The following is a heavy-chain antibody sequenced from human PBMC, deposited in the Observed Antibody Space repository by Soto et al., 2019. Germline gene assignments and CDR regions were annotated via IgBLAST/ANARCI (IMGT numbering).Heavy chain of an antibody. CDR2: IGAFNGNT. Sequence: QVQLVQSGAEVKKPGASVKVSCKSSGYSFSTYSFSWVRQTPGQGLEWMGWIGAFNGNTNYAQKFQGGVTMTTDTSTTTVHMDLGSLTSDETAVYYCATAVGAVLDYWGQGTRVTVSS. CDR1: GYSFSTYS. J-gene: IGHJ4*02. CDR3: ATAVGAVLDY. V-gene: IGHV1-18*04. D-gene: IGHD3-10*01.